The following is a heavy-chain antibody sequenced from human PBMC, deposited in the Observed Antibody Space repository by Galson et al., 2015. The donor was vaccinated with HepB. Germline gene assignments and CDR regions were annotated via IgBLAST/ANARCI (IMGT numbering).Heavy chain of an antibody. V-gene: IGHV3-48*01. Sequence: SLRLSCAASGFTFSSYSMNWVRQAPGKGLEWVSYISSSSSTIYYADSVKGRFTISRDNAKNSLYLQMNSLRAEDTAVYYCATYDFWSGYYLNYYYYYMDVWGKGTTVTVSS. CDR3: ATYDFWSGYYLNYYYYYMDV. J-gene: IGHJ6*03. CDR1: GFTFSSYS. D-gene: IGHD3-3*01. CDR2: ISSSSSTI.